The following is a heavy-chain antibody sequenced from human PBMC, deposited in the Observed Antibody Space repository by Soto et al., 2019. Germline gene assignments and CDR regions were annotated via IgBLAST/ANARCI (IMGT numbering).Heavy chain of an antibody. CDR2: IYYSGSA. J-gene: IGHJ3*01. V-gene: IGHV4-31*03. D-gene: IGHD2-15*01. CDR1: GATISSGGFF. CDR3: ARLRCSGNSRSLGGAFDV. Sequence: SETLSLTCTVSGATISSGGFFWTWMRQHPGEGLQWIAYIYYSGSAYYNPSLNSRVTMSLGTSNNQFTLNLRCMTAADAAVYYCARLRCSGNSRSLGGAFDVWGQGRMVSV.